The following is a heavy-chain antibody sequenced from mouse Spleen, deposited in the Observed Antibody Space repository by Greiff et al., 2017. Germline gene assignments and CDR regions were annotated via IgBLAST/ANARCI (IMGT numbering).Heavy chain of an antibody. D-gene: IGHD2-4*01. Sequence: QVQLQQSGPELVKPGASVKISCKASGYAFSSSWMNWVKQRPGKGLEWIGRIYPGDGDTNYNGKFKGKATLTADKSSSTAYMQLSSLTSEDSAVYFCVLITTWQGGNAMDYWGQGTSVTVSS. CDR3: VLITTWQGGNAMDY. V-gene: IGHV1-82*01. CDR1: GYAFSSSW. CDR2: IYPGDGDT. J-gene: IGHJ4*01.